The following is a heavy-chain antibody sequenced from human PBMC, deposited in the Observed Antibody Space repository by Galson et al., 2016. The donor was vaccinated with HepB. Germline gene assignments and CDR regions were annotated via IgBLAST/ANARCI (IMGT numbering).Heavy chain of an antibody. CDR3: AKKPFHTTGGFNDS. CDR1: GFTFSTYA. J-gene: IGHJ4*02. CDR2: ISGSGGIT. Sequence: SLRLSCAASGFTFSTYAMNWVRQGPGKGLEWVSSISGSGGITYYAKSVKGRFTISRDNSKNTLYLQMNSLRAEDTAFYYCAKKPFHTTGGFNDSWGQGTPVPVSS. D-gene: IGHD1-14*01. V-gene: IGHV3-23*01.